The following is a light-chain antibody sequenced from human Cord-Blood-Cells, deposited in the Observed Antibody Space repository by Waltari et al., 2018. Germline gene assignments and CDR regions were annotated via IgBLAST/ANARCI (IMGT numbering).Light chain of an antibody. J-gene: IGLJ2*01. CDR2: EGS. Sequence: QSALPQPASVSGSPGQSITISCTGTSSDVGSYNLVSWYQQHPGKAPKLMIYEGSKRPLGVSNRFSGSKSGNTASLTSSGLQAEDEADYYCCSYAGSSTVVFGGGTKLTVL. V-gene: IGLV2-23*01. CDR3: CSYAGSSTVV. CDR1: SSDVGSYNL.